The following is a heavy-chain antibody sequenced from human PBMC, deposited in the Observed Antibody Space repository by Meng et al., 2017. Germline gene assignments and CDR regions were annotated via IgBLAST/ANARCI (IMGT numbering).Heavy chain of an antibody. D-gene: IGHD5-12*01. CDR3: ARENLARLDY. J-gene: IGHJ4*02. Sequence: VLWVESGGGLVQAGWSLRLSCAASGFTFSSYWRSWARQAPGKGLEWVANIKQDGSEKYYVDSVKGRFTISRDNAKNSLYLQMNSLRAEDTAVYYCARENLARLDYWGQGTLVTVSS. CDR2: IKQDGSEK. CDR1: GFTFSSYW. V-gene: IGHV3-7*01.